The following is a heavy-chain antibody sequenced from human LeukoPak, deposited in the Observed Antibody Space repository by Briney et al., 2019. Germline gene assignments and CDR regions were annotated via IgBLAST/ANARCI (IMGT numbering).Heavy chain of an antibody. J-gene: IGHJ4*02. CDR1: GFTLCRFA. V-gene: IGHV3-23*01. CDR2: ISGRGGTP. D-gene: IGHD2-15*01. Sequence: VGSLSLSRALSGFTLCRFAMSGVSDTPGGGVGWGLDISGRGGTPYYADSVKGRFTISRDNSKNTLCLQMNSPRAEDTAVYYCAKDAHCSGGSCLSSKTRSGFDYWGQGTLVTVSS. CDR3: AKDAHCSGGSCLSSKTRSGFDY.